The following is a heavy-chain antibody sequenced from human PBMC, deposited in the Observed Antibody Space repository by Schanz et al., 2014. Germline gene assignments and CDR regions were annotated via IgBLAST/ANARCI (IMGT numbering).Heavy chain of an antibody. CDR3: AREGTVIRGLSGWFDP. V-gene: IGHV1-2*06. CDR2: INPNSGGT. J-gene: IGHJ5*02. CDR1: GYTLTAYY. D-gene: IGHD3-10*01. Sequence: QVQLVQSGAEVKKPGASVKVSCTASGYTLTAYYMHWVRQAPGQGLEWMGRINPNSGGTNFAQKFQGRVTMTRDTSISTVYMELSRLRSDDTAVYYCAREGTVIRGLSGWFDPWGQGTLVTVSS.